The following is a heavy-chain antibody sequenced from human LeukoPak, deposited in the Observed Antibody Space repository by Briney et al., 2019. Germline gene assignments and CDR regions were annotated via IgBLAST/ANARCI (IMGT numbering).Heavy chain of an antibody. D-gene: IGHD2-21*02. V-gene: IGHV4-34*01. Sequence: SETLSLTCAVYGGSFSGYYWSWIRQPPGKGLEWIGEINHSGSTNYNPSLKSRVTISVDTSKNQFSLKLSSVTTADTAVYYCARGYCGGDCYSPWFDPWGQGTLVTVSS. CDR2: INHSGST. J-gene: IGHJ5*02. CDR3: ARGYCGGDCYSPWFDP. CDR1: GGSFSGYY.